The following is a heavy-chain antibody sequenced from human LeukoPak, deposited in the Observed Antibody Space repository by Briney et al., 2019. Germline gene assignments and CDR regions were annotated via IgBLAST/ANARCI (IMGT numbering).Heavy chain of an antibody. CDR1: GGSFSGYY. CDR2: INHSGST. CDR3: ARMAARLAFDY. V-gene: IGHV4-34*01. Sequence: SETLSLTCAVYGGSFSGYYWSWIRQPPGKGLEWIGEINHSGSTNYNPSLKSRVIISVDTSKNQFSLKLSSVTAADTAVYYCARMAARLAFDYWGQGTLVTVSS. D-gene: IGHD6-19*01. J-gene: IGHJ4*02.